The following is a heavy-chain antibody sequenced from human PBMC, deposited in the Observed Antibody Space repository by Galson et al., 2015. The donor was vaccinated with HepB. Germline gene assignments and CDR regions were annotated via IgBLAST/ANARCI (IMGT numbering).Heavy chain of an antibody. CDR2: IVVGSGNT. CDR1: GFTFTSSA. Sequence: SVKVSCKASGFTFTSSAMQWVRQARGQRLEWIGWIVVGSGNTNYAQKFQERVTITRDMSTSTAFMELSSLRSEDTAVYYCAAAAMYYPYYYYMDVWGKGTTVTVSS. CDR3: AAAAMYYPYYYYMDV. V-gene: IGHV1-58*02. J-gene: IGHJ6*03.